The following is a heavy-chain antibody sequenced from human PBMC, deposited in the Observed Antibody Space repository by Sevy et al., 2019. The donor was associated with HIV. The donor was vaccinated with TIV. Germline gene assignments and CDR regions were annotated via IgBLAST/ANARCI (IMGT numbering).Heavy chain of an antibody. CDR3: ARALAAAASC. CDR2: INQGGSEK. Sequence: GGSLRLSCAASGFTFSAYWMHWVRQAPGKGLEWVANINQGGSEKYYVDSVKGRFTISRDNAKNSLFLQMNSLRAEDTAVYYCARALAAAASCWGQGALVTVSS. CDR1: GFTFSAYW. V-gene: IGHV3-7*01. D-gene: IGHD6-13*01. J-gene: IGHJ4*02.